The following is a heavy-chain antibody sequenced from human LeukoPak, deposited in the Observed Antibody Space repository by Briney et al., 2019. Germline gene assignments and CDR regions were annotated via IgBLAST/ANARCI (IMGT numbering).Heavy chain of an antibody. Sequence: GGSLRLSCAASGFTFSRYWMHWVRQVPGKGLLWVSRINSDGSTTTYADFVKGRFTISRDDAKNTLYLQMNILRAEDTAVYYCARDGSNSGCIDYWGQGTLVTVSS. CDR2: INSDGSTT. D-gene: IGHD6-19*01. CDR1: GFTFSRYW. J-gene: IGHJ4*02. CDR3: ARDGSNSGCIDY. V-gene: IGHV3-74*01.